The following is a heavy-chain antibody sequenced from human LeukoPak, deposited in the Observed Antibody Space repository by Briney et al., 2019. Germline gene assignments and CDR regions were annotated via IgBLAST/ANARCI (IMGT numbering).Heavy chain of an antibody. CDR1: GGSFSGYY. V-gene: IGHV4-34*01. CDR2: INHSGST. D-gene: IGHD4-11*01. J-gene: IGHJ6*03. Sequence: SETLSLTCAVYGGSFSGYYWSWIRQPPGKGLEWIGEINHSGSTNYNPSLKSRVTISVDTSKNQFSLKLSSVTAADTAVYYCARKGTTVTTIRLYYYYYMDVWGKGTTVTVSS. CDR3: ARKGTTVTTIRLYYYYYMDV.